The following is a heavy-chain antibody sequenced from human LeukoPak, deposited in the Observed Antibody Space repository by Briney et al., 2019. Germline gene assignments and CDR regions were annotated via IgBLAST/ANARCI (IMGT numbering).Heavy chain of an antibody. V-gene: IGHV3-74*01. Sequence: GGSLRLSCAASGFTFSEAWMHWVRQAPGKGLVWVSRINNDGSTTRYADSVKGRFTISRDNANNTLYLQMNSLRAEDTAVYYCARVSGPGMNEYFHLWGQGTLVTVSS. J-gene: IGHJ1*01. CDR2: INNDGSTT. D-gene: IGHD3-10*01. CDR3: ARVSGPGMNEYFHL. CDR1: GFTFSEAW.